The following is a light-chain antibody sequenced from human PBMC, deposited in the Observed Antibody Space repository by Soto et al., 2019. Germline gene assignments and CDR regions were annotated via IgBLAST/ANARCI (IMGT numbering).Light chain of an antibody. CDR2: GAS. Sequence: ESVLTQCPATMSFSPLEKGTLYCSPSQSVSSNLAWYQQKPGQAPRLLIYGASTRATGIPARFSGSGSGTEFTLTISSLQSEDFAVYYCQQYNNWPPITFGQGTRLEIK. J-gene: IGKJ5*01. V-gene: IGKV3-15*01. CDR3: QQYNNWPPIT. CDR1: QSVSSN.